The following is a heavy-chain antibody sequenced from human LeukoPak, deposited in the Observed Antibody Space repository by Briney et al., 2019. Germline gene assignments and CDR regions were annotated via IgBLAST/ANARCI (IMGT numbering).Heavy chain of an antibody. J-gene: IGHJ4*02. D-gene: IGHD2-15*01. CDR2: IYRDDIT. Sequence: PGGSLRLSCAASGFTVTSTYMTWVRQAPGKGLEWVSLIYRDDITHHADSVKGRFTISRDNSKNTLYLQMNSLKTEGTAVYYCAREGGVKYCSAGSCSLEYWGQGTLVTVSS. V-gene: IGHV3-66*02. CDR1: GFTVTSTY. CDR3: AREGGVKYCSAGSCSLEY.